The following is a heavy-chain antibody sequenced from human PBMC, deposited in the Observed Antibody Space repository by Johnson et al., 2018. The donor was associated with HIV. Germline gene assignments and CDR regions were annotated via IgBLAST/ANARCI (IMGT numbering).Heavy chain of an antibody. J-gene: IGHJ3*02. V-gene: IGHV3-20*04. CDR1: GLTFDDYG. D-gene: IGHD7-27*01. Sequence: VQLVESGGGLIQPGGSLRLSCAASGLTFDDYGMSWVRQAPGKGLEWVSGINWNGGSTGYADSVKGRFTISRDNAKNSLYLQMNSLRAEDTAVYYCASKSLGIRAFDIWGQGTMVTVSS. CDR2: INWNGGST. CDR3: ASKSLGIRAFDI.